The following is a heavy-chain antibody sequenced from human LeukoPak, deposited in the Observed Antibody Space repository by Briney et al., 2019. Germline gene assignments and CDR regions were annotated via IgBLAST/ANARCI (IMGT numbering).Heavy chain of an antibody. D-gene: IGHD3-10*01. CDR1: GGSISRYY. V-gene: IGHV4-59*12. J-gene: IGHJ4*02. CDR3: ARELRYYYGSGSYYPHPFDY. Sequence: SETLSLTCTVSGGSISRYYWSWIRQPPGKGLEWIGYIYYSGSTNYNPSLKSRVTMSVDTSKNQFSLKLSSVTAADTAVYYCARELRYYYGSGSYYPHPFDYWGQGTLVTVSS. CDR2: IYYSGST.